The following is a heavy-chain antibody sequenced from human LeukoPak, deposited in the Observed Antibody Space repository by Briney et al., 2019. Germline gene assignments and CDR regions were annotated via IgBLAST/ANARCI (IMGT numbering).Heavy chain of an antibody. CDR2: IYPGDSDT. V-gene: IGHV5-51*01. J-gene: IGHJ4*02. Sequence: GESLKISCKGSGYSFTSYWIGWVRQMPGKGLEWMGIIYPGDSDTRYSPSFQGQVTISAGKSISTAYLQWSSLKASDTAMYYCARSYYDSSGYYFPFDYWGQGTLVTVSS. CDR3: ARSYYDSSGYYFPFDY. CDR1: GYSFTSYW. D-gene: IGHD3-22*01.